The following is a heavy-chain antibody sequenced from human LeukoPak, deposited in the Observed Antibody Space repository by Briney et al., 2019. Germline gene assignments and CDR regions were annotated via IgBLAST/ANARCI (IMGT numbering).Heavy chain of an antibody. CDR1: GFTFSSYA. CDR3: ADSMVRGVTFDAFDI. CDR2: ISGSGSNT. V-gene: IGHV3-23*01. J-gene: IGHJ3*02. D-gene: IGHD3-10*01. Sequence: GGSLRLSCAASGFTFSSYAMNWVRQAPGKGLEWVSTISGSGSNTYYADSVKGRFTISRDNSKNTLYLQMNSLRAEDTAVYYCADSMVRGVTFDAFDIWGQGTMVTVSS.